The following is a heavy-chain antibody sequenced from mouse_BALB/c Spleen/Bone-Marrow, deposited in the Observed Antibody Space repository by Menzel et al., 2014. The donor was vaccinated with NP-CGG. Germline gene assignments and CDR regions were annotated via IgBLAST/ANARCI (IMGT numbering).Heavy chain of an antibody. V-gene: IGHV2-3*01. CDR3: AKGPNWDGYFDY. J-gene: IGHJ2*01. CDR2: IWGDGST. D-gene: IGHD4-1*01. Sequence: VQLVESGPGLVAPSQSLSITCSVSGFSLPSYGVSWVRQPPGKDLEWLGVIWGDGSTNYHSALISRLSISKDNSKSQGFLKLNSLQTDDTATYYCAKGPNWDGYFDYWGQGTTLTVSS. CDR1: GFSLPSYG.